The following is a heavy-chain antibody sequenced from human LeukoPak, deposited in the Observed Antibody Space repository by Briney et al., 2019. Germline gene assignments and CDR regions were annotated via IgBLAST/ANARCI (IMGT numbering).Heavy chain of an antibody. J-gene: IGHJ4*02. CDR2: INPNSGDT. Sequence: ASLKVSCKTSGYTFAGYYMHWVRQAPGQGLERMGWINPNSGDTKYAQSVQGRVTMTRDTSISTIYMELSRLRSDDTAVYYCAGGIGRYSSSYFDYWGQGTLVSVSS. D-gene: IGHD1-26*01. CDR3: AGGIGRYSSSYFDY. V-gene: IGHV1-2*02. CDR1: GYTFAGYY.